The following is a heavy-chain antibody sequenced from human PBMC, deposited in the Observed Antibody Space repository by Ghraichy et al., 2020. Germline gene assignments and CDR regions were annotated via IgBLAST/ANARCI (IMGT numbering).Heavy chain of an antibody. D-gene: IGHD6-19*01. CDR2: ISYDGGNK. CDR3: ARKTSSGWNFFDY. V-gene: IGHV3-30*03. CDR1: GFTFSGYD. J-gene: IGHJ4*02. Sequence: GSLRLSCAASGFTFSGYDIHWVRQAPGKGLEWVALISYDGGNKYYADSVKGRFTISRDNSENTLYLQLNSLRAEDTAMYYCARKTSSGWNFFDYWGQGTLVTVSS.